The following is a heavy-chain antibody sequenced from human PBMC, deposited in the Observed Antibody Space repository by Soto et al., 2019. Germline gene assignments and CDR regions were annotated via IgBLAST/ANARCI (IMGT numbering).Heavy chain of an antibody. Sequence: SETLSLTCAVYGGSFSGYYWSWIRQPPGKGLEWIGEINHSGSTNYNPSLKSRVTISVDTSKNQFSLKLSSVTAADTAVYYCARGGRLTGTTGLCDYWGQGTLVTVSS. CDR1: GGSFSGYY. V-gene: IGHV4-34*01. D-gene: IGHD1-7*01. J-gene: IGHJ4*02. CDR2: INHSGST. CDR3: ARGGRLTGTTGLCDY.